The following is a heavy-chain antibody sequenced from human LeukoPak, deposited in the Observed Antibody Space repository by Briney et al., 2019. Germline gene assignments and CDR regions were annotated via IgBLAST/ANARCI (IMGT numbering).Heavy chain of an antibody. D-gene: IGHD6-6*01. CDR2: VHYAGNT. V-gene: IGHV4-39*01. J-gene: IGHJ4*02. Sequence: SETLSLTCTVSGGSITSSSHYWGWIHQPPGMGLEWVGSVHYAGNTYYNSSLGSRITISVDTSKNQFSLKLSSVTAADTAVYYCARGLSGYSSSSFLDYWGQGTLVTVSS. CDR1: GGSITSSSHY. CDR3: ARGLSGYSSSSFLDY.